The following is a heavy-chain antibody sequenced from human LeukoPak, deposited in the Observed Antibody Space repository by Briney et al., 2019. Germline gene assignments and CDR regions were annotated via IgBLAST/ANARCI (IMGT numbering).Heavy chain of an antibody. CDR1: GGSFSGYY. J-gene: IGHJ6*03. D-gene: IGHD3-10*01. CDR3: ARGPVRYGSGSYFSGYYYYMDV. CDR2: INHSGST. Sequence: SETLSLTCAVYGGSFSGYYWSWIRQPPGKGLEWIGEINHSGSTNYNPSLKSRVTISVDTSKNQFSLKLSSVTAADTAVYYCARGPVRYGSGSYFSGYYYYMDVWAKGPRSPSP. V-gene: IGHV4-34*01.